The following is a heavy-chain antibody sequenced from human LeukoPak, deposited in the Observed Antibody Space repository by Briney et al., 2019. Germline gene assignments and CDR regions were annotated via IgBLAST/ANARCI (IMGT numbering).Heavy chain of an antibody. V-gene: IGHV3-66*01. Sequence: GGSLRLSCAAYGFSVSSNYMSWGRQAPGKGLEWVSVIYSGGSTYYADSVKGRFTISRDTPRNTLYLQMNSLRAEDTAVYYCATSGTYARIDYWGQGTLVTVSS. CDR1: GFSVSSNY. CDR3: ATSGTYARIDY. CDR2: IYSGGST. J-gene: IGHJ4*02. D-gene: IGHD1-1*01.